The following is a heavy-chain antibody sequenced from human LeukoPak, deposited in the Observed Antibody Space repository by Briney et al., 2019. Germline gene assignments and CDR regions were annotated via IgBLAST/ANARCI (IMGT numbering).Heavy chain of an antibody. CDR2: IYYSGST. CDR1: GGSINSSNW. Sequence: SETLSLTCAVSGGSINSSNWWSWVRQPPGKGLEWIGYIYYSGSTNYNPSLKSRVTISVDTSKNQFSLKLSSVTAADTAVYYCARHVESSGYYYYFDYWGQGTLVTVSS. V-gene: IGHV4-4*02. J-gene: IGHJ4*02. D-gene: IGHD3-22*01. CDR3: ARHVESSGYYYYFDY.